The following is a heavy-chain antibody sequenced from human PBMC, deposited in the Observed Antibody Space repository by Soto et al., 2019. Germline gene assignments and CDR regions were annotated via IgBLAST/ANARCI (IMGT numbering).Heavy chain of an antibody. CDR3: ARLGDSSGNHAYWFDP. V-gene: IGHV4-28*01. CDR1: GYSISNTNW. CDR2: IYYSGNT. J-gene: IGHJ5*02. Sequence: QVQLQESGPGLVKPSDTLSLTCAVSGYSISNTNWWGWIRQPPGKGLEWIGYIYYSGNTYYNPSLKSRVPMSVDTSKNQFSLKLSSVTAVDTAVYYCARLGDSSGNHAYWFDPWGQGTLVTVPS. D-gene: IGHD3-10*01.